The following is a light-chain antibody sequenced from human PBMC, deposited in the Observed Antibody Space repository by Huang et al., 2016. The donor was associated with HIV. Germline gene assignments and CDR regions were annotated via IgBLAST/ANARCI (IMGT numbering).Light chain of an antibody. CDR1: QSVSSN. CDR3: QQNNNWPPLFT. V-gene: IGKV3-15*01. J-gene: IGKJ3*01. CDR2: GAS. Sequence: EIVMTQSPATLSASPGERATLSCRASQSVSSNLAWYQQKPGQAPRLLIYGASTRATVSPARFSGSGSGTEFTLTISSLQSEDFAVYYCQQNNNWPPLFTFGPGTKVDIK.